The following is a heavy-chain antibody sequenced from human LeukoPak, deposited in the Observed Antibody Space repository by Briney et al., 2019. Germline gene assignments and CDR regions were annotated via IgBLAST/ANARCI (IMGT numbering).Heavy chain of an antibody. CDR1: GGSISSNNW. CDR3: ARDNPPSIAARRHYYYYMDV. V-gene: IGHV4-4*02. D-gene: IGHD6-6*01. Sequence: PSGTLSLACAVSGGSISSNNWWNWVRQPPGKGLEWIGEIFHSGTTNYNPSFKSRVIISVDTSKNQFSLKLSSVTAADTAVYYCARDNPPSIAARRHYYYYMDVWGKGTTVTVSS. CDR2: IFHSGTT. J-gene: IGHJ6*03.